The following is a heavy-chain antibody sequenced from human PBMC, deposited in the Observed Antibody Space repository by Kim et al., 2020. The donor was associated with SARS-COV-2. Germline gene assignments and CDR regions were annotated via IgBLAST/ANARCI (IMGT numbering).Heavy chain of an antibody. CDR2: IKQDGSEE. D-gene: IGHD3-3*01. J-gene: IGHJ4*02. CDR3: ARTFGFWSDWGGGFWGSRGEPDY. Sequence: GGSLRLSCAASGFTFSNYWMSWVRQAPGKGLEWVANIKQDGSEEYYVDSVKGRFTVSRDNAKNSLYLQLNSLRAEDTAVYYCARTFGFWSDWGGGFWGSRGEPDYWGQGALVTVSS. CDR1: GFTFSNYW. V-gene: IGHV3-7*01.